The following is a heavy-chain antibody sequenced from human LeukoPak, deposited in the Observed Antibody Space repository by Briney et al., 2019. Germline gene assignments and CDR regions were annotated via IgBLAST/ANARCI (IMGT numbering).Heavy chain of an antibody. Sequence: ASVKVSCKASGYTFTGYYMHWVRQAPGQGLEWMGWINPNSGGTNYAQKFQGRVTMTRDTSISTAYMELSRLGSDDTAVYYCARESWNDDEPGSTYFDYWGQGTLVTVSS. D-gene: IGHD1-1*01. J-gene: IGHJ4*02. V-gene: IGHV1-2*02. CDR2: INPNSGGT. CDR3: ARESWNDDEPGSTYFDY. CDR1: GYTFTGYY.